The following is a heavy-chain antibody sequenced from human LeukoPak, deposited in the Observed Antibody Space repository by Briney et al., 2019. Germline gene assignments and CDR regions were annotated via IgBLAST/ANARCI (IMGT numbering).Heavy chain of an antibody. V-gene: IGHV3-21*01. CDR3: ARAKGVDYSSSWYGYYYYGMDV. Sequence: GGSLRLSCAASGFTFSSYSMNWVRQAPGKGLEWVSSISSSSSYIYYADSVKGRFTISRDNAKNSLYLRMNSLRAEDTAVYYCARAKGVDYSSSWYGYYYYGMDVWGQGTTVTVSS. D-gene: IGHD6-13*01. CDR2: ISSSSSYI. CDR1: GFTFSSYS. J-gene: IGHJ6*02.